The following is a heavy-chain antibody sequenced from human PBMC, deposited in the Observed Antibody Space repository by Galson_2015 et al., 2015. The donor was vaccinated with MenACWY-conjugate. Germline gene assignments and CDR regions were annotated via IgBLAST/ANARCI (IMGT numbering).Heavy chain of an antibody. Sequence: SLRLSCAASGFTFSSYAMSWVRQAPGKGLEWVSAISGSGGSTYYADSVKGRFTISRDNSKNTLYLQMNSLRAEDTAVYYCAKSGTRVMVRGVHDAFDIWGQGTMVTVSS. D-gene: IGHD3-10*01. V-gene: IGHV3-23*01. J-gene: IGHJ3*02. CDR1: GFTFSSYA. CDR2: ISGSGGST. CDR3: AKSGTRVMVRGVHDAFDI.